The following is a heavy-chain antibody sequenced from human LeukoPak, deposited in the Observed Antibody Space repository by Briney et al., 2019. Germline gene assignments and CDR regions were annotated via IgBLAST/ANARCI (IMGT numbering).Heavy chain of an antibody. V-gene: IGHV5-51*01. CDR3: ARAMVRGVLTTYFDY. CDR2: IYPGDSDT. Sequence: GESLKISCKGSGYSFTHYWVGWVRQMPGKGLEWMGVIYPGDSDTRYSPSFQGQVTISADKSISTAYLQGSSLRASDTAVYYCARAMVRGVLTTYFDYWGQGTLVTVSS. J-gene: IGHJ4*02. D-gene: IGHD3-10*01. CDR1: GYSFTHYW.